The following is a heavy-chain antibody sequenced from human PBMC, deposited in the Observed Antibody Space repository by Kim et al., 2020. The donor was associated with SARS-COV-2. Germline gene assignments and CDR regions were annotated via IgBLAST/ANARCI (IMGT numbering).Heavy chain of an antibody. J-gene: IGHJ4*02. CDR3: AKDVGGRVAARPGDY. Sequence: DSVQGRFTISRDNSKNTLYLQMTRLRAEDTALYYCAKDVGGRVAARPGDYWGQGTLVTVSS. V-gene: IGHV3-30*02. D-gene: IGHD6-6*01.